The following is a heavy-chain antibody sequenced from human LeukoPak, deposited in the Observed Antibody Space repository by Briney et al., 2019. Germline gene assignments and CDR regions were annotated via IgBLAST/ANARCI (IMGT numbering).Heavy chain of an antibody. V-gene: IGHV4-34*01. CDR3: ARGTVILWFGNYGLESPNFVY. Sequence: PSETLSLTCAVYGGSFSGYYWSWIRQPPGKGLEWIGEINHSGSTNYNPSLKSRVTISVDTSKNHFSLRLSSVTAADTAVYQSARGTVILWFGNYGLESPNFVYWGEGELVTVSS. J-gene: IGHJ4*02. D-gene: IGHD3-10*01. CDR1: GGSFSGYY. CDR2: INHSGST.